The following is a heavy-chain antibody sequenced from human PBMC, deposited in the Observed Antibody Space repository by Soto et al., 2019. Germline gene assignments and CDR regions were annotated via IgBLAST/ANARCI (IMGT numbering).Heavy chain of an antibody. CDR1: GYSFTSYW. J-gene: IGHJ3*02. D-gene: IGHD4-17*01. CDR2: IYPGDSDT. CDR3: ASTYAPVHDYGDYVKPEITDDAFDI. V-gene: IGHV5-51*01. Sequence: PGESLKISCKGSGYSFTSYWIGWVRQMPGKGLEWMGIIYPGDSDTRYSPSFQGQVTISADKSISTAYLQWSSLKASDTAMYYCASTYAPVHDYGDYVKPEITDDAFDIWGQGTMVTVSS.